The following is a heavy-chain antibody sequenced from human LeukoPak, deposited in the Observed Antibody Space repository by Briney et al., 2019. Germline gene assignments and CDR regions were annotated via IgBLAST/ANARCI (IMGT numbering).Heavy chain of an antibody. V-gene: IGHV4-38-2*01. J-gene: IGHJ5*02. CDR1: CYSISSGYY. CDR2: IYHSGST. CDR3: ARHTADIVVVPADNWFDP. Sequence: PSETLSLTCAVSCYSISSGYYWGWIRQPPGKGLEWIGSIYHSGSTYYNPSLKSRVTISVDTSKNQFSLKLSSVTAADTAVYYCARHTADIVVVPADNWFDPWGQGTLVTVSS. D-gene: IGHD2-2*01.